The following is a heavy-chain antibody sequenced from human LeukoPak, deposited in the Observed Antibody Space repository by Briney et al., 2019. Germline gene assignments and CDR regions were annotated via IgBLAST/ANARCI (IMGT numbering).Heavy chain of an antibody. CDR2: IYYSGST. J-gene: IGHJ4*02. CDR1: GGSISSGDYY. D-gene: IGHD4-17*01. V-gene: IGHV4-30-4*01. CDR3: AGGVSDGDYGG. Sequence: PSETLSLTCTVSGGSISSGDYYWSWIRQPPGKGLEWIGYIYYSGSTYYNPSLKSRVTISVDTSKNQFSLKLSSVTAADTAVYYCAGGVSDGDYGGWGQGTLVTVSS.